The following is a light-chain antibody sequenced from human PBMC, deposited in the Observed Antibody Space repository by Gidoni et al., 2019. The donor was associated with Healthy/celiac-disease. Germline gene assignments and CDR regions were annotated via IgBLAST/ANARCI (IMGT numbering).Light chain of an antibody. Sequence: IQLTQSPSSLSASVGDRVTITCRARQSISSYLDWYQQKPGKAPKLLIYAASSLQSGVPSRFSGSGSGTDFTLTISSLQPEDFATYYCQQSYRIPLTFGGGTKVEIK. V-gene: IGKV1-39*01. J-gene: IGKJ4*01. CDR2: AAS. CDR3: QQSYRIPLT. CDR1: QSISSY.